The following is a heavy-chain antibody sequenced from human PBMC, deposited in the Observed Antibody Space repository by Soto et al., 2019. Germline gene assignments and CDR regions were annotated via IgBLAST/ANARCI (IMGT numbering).Heavy chain of an antibody. V-gene: IGHV3-23*01. CDR1: GFTFSDYS. CDR3: ANVPIWCSSTCCYKDGFDY. Sequence: GGSLRLSGTASGFTFSDYSMSWVRQPPGKGLEWVSVISAGGSTYYADSVKGRFTVSRANSKNTLYLQMNSLRAEDTAVYYCANVPIWCSSTCCYKDGFDYCGQGTLVPVSS. CDR2: ISAGGST. J-gene: IGHJ4*02. D-gene: IGHD2-2*02.